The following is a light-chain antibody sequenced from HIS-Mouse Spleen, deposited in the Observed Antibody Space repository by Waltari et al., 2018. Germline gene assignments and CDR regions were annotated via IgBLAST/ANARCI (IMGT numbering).Light chain of an antibody. CDR3: AAWDDRLNGWV. CDR2: YDD. Sequence: QSVLTQPPSVSEAPRQRVTISCSGSRSNIGNNAVTWYQQLPGKAPKLLIYYDDLLPSGVSDRFSGSKSGTSASLAISGLQSEDEADYYCAAWDDRLNGWVFGGGTKLTVL. J-gene: IGLJ3*02. V-gene: IGLV1-36*01. CDR1: RSNIGNNA.